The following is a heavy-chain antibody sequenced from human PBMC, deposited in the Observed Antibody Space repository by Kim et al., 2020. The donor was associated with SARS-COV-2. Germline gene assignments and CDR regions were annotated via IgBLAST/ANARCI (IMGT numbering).Heavy chain of an antibody. CDR1: GFTFSSYG. CDR3: AKEGWIQLWSEFDY. D-gene: IGHD5-18*01. Sequence: GGSLRLSCAASGFTFSSYGMHWVRQAPGKGLEWVAVISYDGSNKYYADSVKGRFTISRDNSKNTLYLQMNSLRAEDTAVYYCAKEGWIQLWSEFDYWCQG. V-gene: IGHV3-30*18. CDR2: ISYDGSNK. J-gene: IGHJ4*02.